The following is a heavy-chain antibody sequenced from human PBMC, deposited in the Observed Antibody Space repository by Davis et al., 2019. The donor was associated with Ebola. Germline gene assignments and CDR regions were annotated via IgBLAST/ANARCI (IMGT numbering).Heavy chain of an antibody. D-gene: IGHD3-3*01. V-gene: IGHV5-10-1*01. CDR3: APAIFGVPYP. CDR1: GYSFANYW. Sequence: GESLKISCKGSGYSFANYWISWVRQMPGKGLEWMGRIDPGDSYTNYSPSFQGHVSISADRSTNTAYLQWRSLRASDTATYYCAPAIFGVPYPWGQGTLVTVSS. CDR2: IDPGDSYT. J-gene: IGHJ5*02.